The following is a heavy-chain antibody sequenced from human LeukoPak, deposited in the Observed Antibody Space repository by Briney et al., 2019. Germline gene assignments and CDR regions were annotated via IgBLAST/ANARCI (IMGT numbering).Heavy chain of an antibody. J-gene: IGHJ4*02. CDR1: GYTFTSYD. V-gene: IGHV1-18*01. CDR3: ARDLSLVVAGTGDY. D-gene: IGHD6-19*01. Sequence: ASVKVSCKASGYTFTSYDINWVRQAPGQGLEWMGWISAYNGNTNYAQKLQGRVTMTTDTSTSTAYMELRSLRSDDTAVYYCARDLSLVVAGTGDYWGQGTLVTVSS. CDR2: ISAYNGNT.